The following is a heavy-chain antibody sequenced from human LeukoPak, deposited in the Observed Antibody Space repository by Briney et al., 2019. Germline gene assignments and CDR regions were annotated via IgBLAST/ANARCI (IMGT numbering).Heavy chain of an antibody. CDR2: IRSKTYGGTT. CDR3: TRGPIQQWLYYGMDV. D-gene: IGHD5-18*01. J-gene: IGHJ6*02. Sequence: GRSLRLSCTASGFTFGDHAMSWVRQAPGKGLEWVGFIRSKTYGGTTEYAASVKGRFTISRDDSKSIAYLQMNSLKTEDTAVYYRTRGPIQQWLYYGMDVWGQGTTVTVSS. CDR1: GFTFGDHA. V-gene: IGHV3-49*04.